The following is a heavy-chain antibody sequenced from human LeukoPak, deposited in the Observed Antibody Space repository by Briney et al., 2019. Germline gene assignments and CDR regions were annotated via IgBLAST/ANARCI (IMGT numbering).Heavy chain of an antibody. CDR3: ARQSWGSTYYFDY. V-gene: IGHV3-30*03. CDR1: GFTLSSYG. D-gene: IGHD7-27*01. Sequence: GGSLRLSCAASGFTLSSYGMLWVRQAPGKGLEWVAVISYDGSNKYYADSVKGRFTISRDNSKNTLYLQLNSLRAEITAVYYCARQSWGSTYYFDYWGQGTLVTVSS. J-gene: IGHJ4*02. CDR2: ISYDGSNK.